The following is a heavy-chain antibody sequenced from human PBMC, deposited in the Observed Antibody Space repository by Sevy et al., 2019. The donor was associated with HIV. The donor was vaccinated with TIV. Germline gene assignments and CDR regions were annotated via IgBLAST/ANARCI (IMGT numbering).Heavy chain of an antibody. CDR3: SRDDKVEMATILFDY. D-gene: IGHD5-12*01. V-gene: IGHV3-48*02. J-gene: IGHJ4*02. Sequence: GGSLRLSCAASGFTFSSYSMNWVRQAPGKGLEWVSYISSSSSTIYYEVPVNGRFTISRDNAKNSLYLQMNSLRDEDTAVYYCSRDDKVEMATILFDYWDQGTLVNVSS. CDR1: GFTFSSYS. CDR2: ISSSSSTI.